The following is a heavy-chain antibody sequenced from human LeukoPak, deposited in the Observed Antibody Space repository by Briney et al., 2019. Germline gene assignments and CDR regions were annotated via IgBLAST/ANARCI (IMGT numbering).Heavy chain of an antibody. Sequence: SVKVSCKASGGTFSSYAISWVRQAPGQGPEWMGGIIPIFGTANYAQKFQGRVTITADESTSTAYMELSSLRSEDTAVYYCASPAAGTLTPVFDYWGQGTLVTVSS. J-gene: IGHJ4*02. CDR3: ASPAAGTLTPVFDY. CDR1: GGTFSSYA. V-gene: IGHV1-69*13. D-gene: IGHD6-13*01. CDR2: IIPIFGTA.